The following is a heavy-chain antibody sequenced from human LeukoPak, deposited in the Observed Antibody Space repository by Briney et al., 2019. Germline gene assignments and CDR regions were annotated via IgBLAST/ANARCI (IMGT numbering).Heavy chain of an antibody. Sequence: GGSLRLSCAASGFTFSNYDIHWVRQTTGKGLEWVSAIDTADNTYYAGSVKGRFSISRENARNSVYLQMSSLRAGDTAVYYCAREYLSSGELLYFDLWGRGTLVTVSS. CDR2: IDTADNT. CDR1: GFTFSNYD. V-gene: IGHV3-13*04. D-gene: IGHD3-10*01. J-gene: IGHJ2*01. CDR3: AREYLSSGELLYFDL.